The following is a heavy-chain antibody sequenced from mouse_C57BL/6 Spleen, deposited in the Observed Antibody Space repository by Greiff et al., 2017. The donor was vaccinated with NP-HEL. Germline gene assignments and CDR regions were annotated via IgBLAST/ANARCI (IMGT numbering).Heavy chain of an antibody. J-gene: IGHJ1*03. D-gene: IGHD2-2*01. CDR1: GYAFSSSW. CDR3: ARCTMVTSRWYFDV. CDR2: IYPGDGDT. Sequence: QVHVKQSGPELVKPGASVKISCKASGYAFSSSWMNWVKQRPGKGLEWIGRIYPGDGDTNYTGKFKGKATLTADKSSSTAYMQLSSLTSEDSAVYFCARCTMVTSRWYFDVWGTGTTVTVSS. V-gene: IGHV1-82*01.